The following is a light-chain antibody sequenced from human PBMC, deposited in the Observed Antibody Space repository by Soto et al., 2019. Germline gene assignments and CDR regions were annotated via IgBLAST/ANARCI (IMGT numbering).Light chain of an antibody. CDR1: FSDVGGYDY. J-gene: IGLJ1*01. CDR2: EVT. V-gene: IGLV2-14*01. Sequence: QSALTQPASVSGSPGQSIAISCTGTFSDVGGYDYVSWYQQHPDKAPKLMIYEVTKRPSGVSNRFSGSKSGNTASLTISGLQPEDEADYYCSSHTSGRTRVFGSGTKSPS. CDR3: SSHTSGRTRV.